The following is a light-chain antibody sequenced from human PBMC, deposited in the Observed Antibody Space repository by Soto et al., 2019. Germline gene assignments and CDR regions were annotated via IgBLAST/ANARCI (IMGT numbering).Light chain of an antibody. J-gene: IGKJ1*01. CDR3: QQYNNWPPWT. CDR1: QSVRRN. Sequence: DIVMTQSPATLSVSPGERATFSCRASQSVRRNLAWYQKKPGQAPRLLMYDASTRATGIPARFSGSGSGTEFTLTISSLQSEDFAFYYCQQYNNWPPWTFGQGTKVEIK. CDR2: DAS. V-gene: IGKV3-15*01.